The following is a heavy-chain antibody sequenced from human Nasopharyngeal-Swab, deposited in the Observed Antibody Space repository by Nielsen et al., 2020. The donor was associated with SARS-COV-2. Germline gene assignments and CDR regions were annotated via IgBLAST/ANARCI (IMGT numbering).Heavy chain of an antibody. CDR1: EFTFSDYY. CDR2: ISNSDSTI. CDR3: ARDWTTGTTHYFDY. Sequence: LRLSCAAPEFTFSDYYMSWIRQAPGKGLEWVSYISNSDSTIYYADSVKGRFTISRDNAKNSLYLQMNSLRAEDTAVYYCARDWTTGTTHYFDYWGQGTLVTVPS. V-gene: IGHV3-11*01. D-gene: IGHD1-1*01. J-gene: IGHJ4*02.